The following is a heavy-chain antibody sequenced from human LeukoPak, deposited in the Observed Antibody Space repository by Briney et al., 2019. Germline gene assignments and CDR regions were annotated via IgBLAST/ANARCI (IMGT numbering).Heavy chain of an antibody. J-gene: IGHJ4*02. CDR3: ARDFGDSSGYYVGGFDY. V-gene: IGHV1-2*06. Sequence: ASVKVSCKASGYTFTGYYMHWVRQAPGQGLEWMGRINPNSGGTNYAQKFQGRVTMTRDTSISTAYTELSRLRSEDTAVYYCARDFGDSSGYYVGGFDYWGQGTLVTVSS. CDR2: INPNSGGT. D-gene: IGHD3-22*01. CDR1: GYTFTGYY.